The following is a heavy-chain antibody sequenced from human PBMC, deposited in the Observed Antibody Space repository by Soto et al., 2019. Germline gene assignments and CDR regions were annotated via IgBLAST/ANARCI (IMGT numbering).Heavy chain of an antibody. CDR2: ISSSSSYI. CDR3: ARWGYYDSSGLLNP. Sequence: EVQLVESGGGLVKPGGSLRLSGAASGFTFSSYSMNWVREAPGKGLEWVSSISSSSSYIYYADSVKGRFTISRDNAKNSLYLQMNSLRAEDTAVYYCARWGYYDSSGLLNPWGQRTLVTVSS. J-gene: IGHJ5*02. CDR1: GFTFSSYS. D-gene: IGHD3-22*01. V-gene: IGHV3-21*01.